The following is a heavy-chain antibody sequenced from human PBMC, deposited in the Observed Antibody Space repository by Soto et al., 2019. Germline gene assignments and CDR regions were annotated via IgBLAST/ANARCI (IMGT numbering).Heavy chain of an antibody. Sequence: QVQLQESGPGLVKPSQTLSLTCTVSGDSISSGGYYLNWIRQHPGKGLEWIGYIYYSGATYYNPSLKSRVSISVDTSKNQFSLKLISVTAADTAVYYCAIGLVASCGGDCYSTIHSDALDIWGQGTMVTVSS. J-gene: IGHJ3*02. V-gene: IGHV4-31*03. CDR1: GDSISSGGYY. D-gene: IGHD2-21*02. CDR3: AIGLVASCGGDCYSTIHSDALDI. CDR2: IYYSGAT.